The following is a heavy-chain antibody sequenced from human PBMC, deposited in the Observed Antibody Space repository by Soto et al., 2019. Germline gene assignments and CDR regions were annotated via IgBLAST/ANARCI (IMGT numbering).Heavy chain of an antibody. D-gene: IGHD2-21*01. V-gene: IGHV1-46*01. J-gene: IGHJ6*02. CDR2: VNPSGGIT. CDR1: GYTFTSYY. Sequence: GASVKVSCKASGYTFTSYYMHWVRQAPGQGLEWMGMVNPSGGITSYAQKFQGRVTMTRDTSTSTLNLELSSQRSEDTAVYYCARALPSHSYAMGVWGQGTTVTVSS. CDR3: ARALPSHSYAMGV.